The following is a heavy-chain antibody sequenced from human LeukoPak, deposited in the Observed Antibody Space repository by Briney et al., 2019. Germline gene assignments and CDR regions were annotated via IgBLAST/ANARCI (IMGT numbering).Heavy chain of an antibody. Sequence: GGSLRLSCAASGFTFSSHLMHWVRQAPGKGLVWVSRISSDGTYTNYADSVRGRFTISRDNAKNTLYLQMNSLRAEDTAVYYCARDRGPRTGFMVREAYDYWGQGTLVTVSS. J-gene: IGHJ4*02. CDR3: ARDRGPRTGFMVREAYDY. D-gene: IGHD3-10*01. CDR2: ISSDGTYT. V-gene: IGHV3-74*01. CDR1: GFTFSSHL.